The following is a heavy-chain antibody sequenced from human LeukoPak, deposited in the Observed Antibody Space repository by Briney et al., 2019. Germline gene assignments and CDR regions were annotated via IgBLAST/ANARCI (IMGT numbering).Heavy chain of an antibody. CDR1: GFTFTSSA. CDR2: IIVGSGNT. D-gene: IGHD6-6*01. Sequence: ASVKVSFTASGFTFTSSAVQWVRQARGQRLEWIGWIIVGSGNTKYAQNFQERVTITRDMSTITAYMELSSLRSEDTAVYYCAADPPYTSSSGYWGQGTLVTVSS. J-gene: IGHJ4*02. V-gene: IGHV1-58*01. CDR3: AADPPYTSSSGY.